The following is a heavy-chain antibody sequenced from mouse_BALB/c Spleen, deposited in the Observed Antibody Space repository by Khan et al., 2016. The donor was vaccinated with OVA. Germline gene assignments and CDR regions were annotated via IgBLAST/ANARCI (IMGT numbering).Heavy chain of an antibody. CDR1: GLSLTTYG. CDR3: ARGGFYAMDY. Sequence: QVQLKESGPGLVAPSQSLSITCTVSGLSLTTYGVHWFRQPPGKGLEWLVVIWSDGITTYNSALKSRLSISKDNSKRQVFLKMNSRQTDDTAMYYCARGGFYAMDYWGQGTSVAVSA. CDR2: IWSDGIT. J-gene: IGHJ4*01. V-gene: IGHV2-6*02.